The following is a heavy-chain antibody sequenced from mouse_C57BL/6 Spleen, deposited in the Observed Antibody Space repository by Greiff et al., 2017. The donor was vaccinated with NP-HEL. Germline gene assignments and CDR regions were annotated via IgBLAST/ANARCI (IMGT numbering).Heavy chain of an antibody. D-gene: IGHD2-1*01. CDR1: GFTFSDYY. CDR2: INYDGSST. Sequence: EVKLMESEGGLVQPGSSMKLSCTASGFTFSDYYMAWVRQVPEKGLEWVANINYDGSSTYYLDSLKSRFIISRDNAKNILYLQMSSLKSEDTATYYCARDGDYGNDYYAMDYWGQGTSVTVSS. CDR3: ARDGDYGNDYYAMDY. V-gene: IGHV5-16*01. J-gene: IGHJ4*01.